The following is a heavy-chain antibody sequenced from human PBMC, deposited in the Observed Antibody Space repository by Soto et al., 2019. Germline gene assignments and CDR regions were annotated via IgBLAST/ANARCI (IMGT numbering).Heavy chain of an antibody. CDR1: GYTYTSYA. CDR3: ARDLWGYCGADCYPLDV. D-gene: IGHD2-21*02. CDR2: INAGNGNT. V-gene: IGHV1-3*01. J-gene: IGHJ6*02. Sequence: ASVKVYCKASGYTYTSYAMHWVRQDPGQRLEWMGWINAGNGNTKYSQKFQGRVTITRDTSASTAYMELNSVTAADTAVYYCARDLWGYCGADCYPLDVWGQGTTVTVSS.